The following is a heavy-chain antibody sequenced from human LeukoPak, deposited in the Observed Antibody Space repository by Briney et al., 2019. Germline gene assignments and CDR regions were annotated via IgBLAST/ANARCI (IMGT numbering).Heavy chain of an antibody. CDR1: GFIFSSYA. CDR2: ISGSDGST. V-gene: IGHV3-23*01. Sequence: PGGSLRPSCAASGFIFSSYAMSWVRQAPGKGLEWVSGISGSDGSTYYADSVRGRFTISRDNSKNTLYLQMNSLRVEDTAVYYCAKSPTARVVPALRDYYYYGMDVWGQGTTVTVSS. D-gene: IGHD2-2*01. J-gene: IGHJ6*02. CDR3: AKSPTARVVPALRDYYYYGMDV.